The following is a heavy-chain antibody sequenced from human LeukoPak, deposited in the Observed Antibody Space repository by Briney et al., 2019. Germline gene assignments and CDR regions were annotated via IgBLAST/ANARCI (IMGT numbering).Heavy chain of an antibody. J-gene: IGHJ4*02. Sequence: GRSLRLSCAASGFTFSSYSMNWVRQAPGKGLEWVSSISSGSSYIYYADSVKGRFTISRDNAKNSLYLQMNSLRAEDTAVYYCASGITGTTSNFDYWGQGTLVTVSS. V-gene: IGHV3-21*01. CDR1: GFTFSSYS. CDR3: ASGITGTTSNFDY. CDR2: ISSGSSYI. D-gene: IGHD1-7*01.